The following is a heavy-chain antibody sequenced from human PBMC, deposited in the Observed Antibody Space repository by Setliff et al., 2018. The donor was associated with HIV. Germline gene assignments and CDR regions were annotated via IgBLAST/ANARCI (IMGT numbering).Heavy chain of an antibody. CDR1: GGSFSGYY. V-gene: IGHV4-34*01. CDR2: INHSGRT. J-gene: IGHJ6*03. D-gene: IGHD6-13*01. CDR3: VRVSCSSWYSIPRNYYYSMDV. Sequence: SETLSLTCAVYGGSFSGYYWSWIRQPPGKGLEWIGEINHSGRTKYNPSLKSRVTTSVDTSKNQFSLRLSSVAAADTAVYYCVRVSCSSWYSIPRNYYYSMDVWGEGTTVTVSS.